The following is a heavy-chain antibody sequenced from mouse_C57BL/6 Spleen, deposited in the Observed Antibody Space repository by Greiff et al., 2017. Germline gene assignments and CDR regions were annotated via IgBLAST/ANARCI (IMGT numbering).Heavy chain of an antibody. Sequence: VKLMESGPGLVAPSQSLSITCTASGFSLTSYAISWVRQPPGKGLEWLGVIWTGGGTNYNSALKSRLSISKDNSKSQVFLKMNSLQTADTARYYCARNSITAVVAYWYFDVWGTGTTVTVSS. J-gene: IGHJ1*03. CDR3: ARNSITAVVAYWYFDV. D-gene: IGHD1-1*01. CDR1: GFSLTSYA. V-gene: IGHV2-9-1*01. CDR2: IWTGGGT.